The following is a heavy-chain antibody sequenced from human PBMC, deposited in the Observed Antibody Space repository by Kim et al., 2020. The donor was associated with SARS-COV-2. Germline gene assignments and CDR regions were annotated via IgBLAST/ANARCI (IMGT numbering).Heavy chain of an antibody. CDR3: ARGMGSYSLYYYYGMDV. CDR1: GGSFSGYY. CDR2: INHSGST. Sequence: SETLSLTCAVYGGSFSGYYWSWIRQPPGKGLEWIGEINHSGSTNYNPSLKSRVTISVDTSKNQFSLKLSSVTAADTAVYYCARGMGSYSLYYYYGMDVWG. D-gene: IGHD3-10*01. J-gene: IGHJ6*01. V-gene: IGHV4-34*01.